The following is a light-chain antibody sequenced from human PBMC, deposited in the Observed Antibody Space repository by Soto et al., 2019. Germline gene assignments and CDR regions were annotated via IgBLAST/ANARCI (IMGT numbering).Light chain of an antibody. Sequence: SYELTQPPSVSVAPGQTASITCGGNNIGAKGVHWYQQKNPGQAPVLVVFDDLARPSAIPERFSGSNSGNTATLTISRVEAGDEADYYCQVWHSTSVRVFGGGTKLTVL. J-gene: IGLJ2*01. CDR2: DDL. CDR3: QVWHSTSVRV. CDR1: NIGAKG. V-gene: IGLV3-21*02.